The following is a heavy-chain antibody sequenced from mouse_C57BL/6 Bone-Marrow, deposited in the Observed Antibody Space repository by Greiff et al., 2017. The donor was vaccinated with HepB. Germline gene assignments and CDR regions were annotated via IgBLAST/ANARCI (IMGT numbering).Heavy chain of an antibody. J-gene: IGHJ4*01. D-gene: IGHD1-1*01. V-gene: IGHV1-7*01. CDR1: GYTFTSYW. CDR3: ARGATVVAGAPYYAMDC. Sequence: VQVVESGAELAKPGASVKLSCKASGYTFTSYWMHWVKQRPGQGLEWIGYINPSSGYTKYNQKFKDKATLTADKSSSTAYMQLSSLTYEDSAVYYCARGATVVAGAPYYAMDCWGQGTSVTVSS. CDR2: INPSSGYT.